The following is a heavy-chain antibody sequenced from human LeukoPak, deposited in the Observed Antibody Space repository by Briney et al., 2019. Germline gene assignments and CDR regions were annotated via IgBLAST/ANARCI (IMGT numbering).Heavy chain of an antibody. V-gene: IGHV4-34*01. Sequence: PSETLSLTCAVYGGSFSGYYWSWIRQPPGKGLEWIGEINRSGSTNYNPSLKSRVTISVDTSKNQFSLKLSSVTAADTAVYYCARGGGYCSSTSCPRYYYYGMDVWGQGTAVTVSS. CDR3: ARGGGYCSSTSCPRYYYYGMDV. J-gene: IGHJ6*02. CDR2: INRSGST. CDR1: GGSFSGYY. D-gene: IGHD2-2*01.